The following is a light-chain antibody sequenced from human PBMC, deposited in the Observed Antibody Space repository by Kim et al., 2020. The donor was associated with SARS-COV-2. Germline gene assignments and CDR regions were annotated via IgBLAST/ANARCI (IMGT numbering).Light chain of an antibody. CDR2: GAS. Sequence: ASVGDRVTITCRASQGISNYLAWYQQNPGKAPKLLIYGASTLQSGVPSRFSGSGSGTEFTLTINNLQPEDFATYSCLQFNVYPRTFGQGTKVEIK. CDR1: QGISNY. V-gene: IGKV1-9*01. J-gene: IGKJ1*01. CDR3: LQFNVYPRT.